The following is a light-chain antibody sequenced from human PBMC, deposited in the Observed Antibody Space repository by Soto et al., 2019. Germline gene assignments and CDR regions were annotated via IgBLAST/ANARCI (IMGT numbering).Light chain of an antibody. CDR3: QTWVAGFRV. V-gene: IGLV4-69*01. CDR2: LNSDGSH. CDR1: SGHSCYA. J-gene: IGLJ2*01. Sequence: QPVLTQSPSASASLGASVKLTCTLSSGHSCYAIAWHQQQPEKGPRYLIKLNSDGSHIKGDGLPDRFSGSSSGAERYLAISRLQSEDEADYYCQTWVAGFRVCGGGTKLTLL.